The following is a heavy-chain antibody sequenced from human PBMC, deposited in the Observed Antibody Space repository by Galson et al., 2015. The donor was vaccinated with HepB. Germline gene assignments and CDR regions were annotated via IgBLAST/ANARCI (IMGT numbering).Heavy chain of an antibody. CDR3: ARDPRYYDSSGYYGYYYYMDV. CDR1: GYTFTGYY. J-gene: IGHJ6*03. Sequence: QSGAEVKKPGASVKVSCKASGYTFTGYYMHWVRRAPRQGLEWMGWINPNSGGTKNAQKFQGRVTMTRDTSISTAYMELSRLRSDDTAVYYCARDPRYYDSSGYYGYYYYMDVWGKGTTVTVSS. D-gene: IGHD3-22*01. CDR2: INPNSGGT. V-gene: IGHV1-2*02.